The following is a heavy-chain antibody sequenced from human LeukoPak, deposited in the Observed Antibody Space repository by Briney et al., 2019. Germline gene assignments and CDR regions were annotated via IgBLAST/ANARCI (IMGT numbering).Heavy chain of an antibody. J-gene: IGHJ6*03. Sequence: GASVKVSCKASGYTFTSYDINWVRQATGQGLEWMGWMNPNSGNTGYAQKFQGRVTITRNTSISTAYMELSSLRSEDTAVYYCARVTARADSSSWYKGYYYYYMDVWDKGTTVTVSS. CDR3: ARVTARADSSSWYKGYYYYYMDV. CDR1: GYTFTSYD. V-gene: IGHV1-8*03. CDR2: MNPNSGNT. D-gene: IGHD6-13*01.